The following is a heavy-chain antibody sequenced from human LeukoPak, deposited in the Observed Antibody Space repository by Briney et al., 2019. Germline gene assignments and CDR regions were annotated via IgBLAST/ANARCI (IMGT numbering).Heavy chain of an antibody. Sequence: GGSLRLSCAASGFTFSSYSMNWVRQAPGKGLEWVSSISSSSSYIYYADSVKGRFTISRDNAKNSLYLQMNSLRAEDTAVYYCARVRAAAGSWYFDYWGQGTLVTVSS. V-gene: IGHV3-21*01. CDR2: ISSSSSYI. D-gene: IGHD6-13*01. CDR3: ARVRAAAGSWYFDY. CDR1: GFTFSSYS. J-gene: IGHJ4*02.